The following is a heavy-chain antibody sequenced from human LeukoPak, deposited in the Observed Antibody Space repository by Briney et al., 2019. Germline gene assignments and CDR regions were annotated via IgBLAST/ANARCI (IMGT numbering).Heavy chain of an antibody. V-gene: IGHV1-2*02. CDR1: GYTFTFYY. CDR3: ARDQSGSSGYSDY. D-gene: IGHD3-22*01. Sequence: ASVKVSSKASGYTFTFYYMHWVRQAPGQGLEWMGWINPNSGGTNYAQKFQGRVTMTRDTSISTAYMELSRLRSDDTAVYYCARDQSGSSGYSDYWGQGTLVTVSS. J-gene: IGHJ4*02. CDR2: INPNSGGT.